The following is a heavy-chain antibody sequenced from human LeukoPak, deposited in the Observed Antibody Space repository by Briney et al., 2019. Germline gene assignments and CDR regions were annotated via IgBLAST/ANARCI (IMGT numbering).Heavy chain of an antibody. D-gene: IGHD5-18*01. CDR1: GFTFSSYW. CDR3: ARVNGPWIQLWLRGGGYFDY. V-gene: IGHV3-7*03. CDR2: IKQDGSEK. J-gene: IGHJ4*02. Sequence: PGGSLRLSCAASGFTFSSYWMGWVRRAPGKGLEWVANIKQDGSEKYYVDSVKGRFTISRDNAKNSLYLQMNSLRAEDTAVYYCARVNGPWIQLWLRGGGYFDYWGQGTLVTVSS.